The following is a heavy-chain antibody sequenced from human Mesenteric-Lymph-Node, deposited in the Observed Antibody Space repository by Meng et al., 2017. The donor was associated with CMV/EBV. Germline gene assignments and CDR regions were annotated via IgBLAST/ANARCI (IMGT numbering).Heavy chain of an antibody. CDR3: AREGSVTMVRGVYFDY. J-gene: IGHJ4*02. Sequence: GFTVNSYSMNWVRQAPGKGLEWVSSISGSSDYVYYADSVKGRFTISRDNSKNTLYLQMNSLRAEDTAVYYCAREGSVTMVRGVYFDYWGQGTLVTVSS. CDR1: GFTVNSYS. D-gene: IGHD3-10*01. CDR2: ISGSSDYV. V-gene: IGHV3-21*01.